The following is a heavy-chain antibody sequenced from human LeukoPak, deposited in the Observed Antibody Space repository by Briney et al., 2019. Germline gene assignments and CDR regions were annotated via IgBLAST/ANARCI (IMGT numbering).Heavy chain of an antibody. CDR2: IYHSGST. J-gene: IGHJ4*02. V-gene: IGHV4-38-2*02. CDR1: GYSISSGYY. D-gene: IGHD6-13*01. Sequence: SSETLSLTCTVSGYSISSGYYWGWIRQPPGKGLEWIGSIYHSGSTYYNPSLKSRVTISVDTSKNQFSLKLSSVTAADTAVYYCANTAAAGYFDYWGQGTLVTVSS. CDR3: ANTAAAGYFDY.